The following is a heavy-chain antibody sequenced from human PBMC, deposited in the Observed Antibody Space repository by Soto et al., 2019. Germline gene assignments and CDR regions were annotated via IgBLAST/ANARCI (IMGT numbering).Heavy chain of an antibody. J-gene: IGHJ5*02. D-gene: IGHD2-15*01. CDR2: INPNSGGT. V-gene: IGHV1-2*04. CDR3: ARASGYCSGGSCYSPDNWFDP. CDR1: GYTFTGYY. Sequence: QVQLVQSGAEVKKPGASVKVSCKASGYTFTGYYMHWVRQAPGQGLEWMGWINPNSGGTNYAQKFQGWVTMTRDTSISTAYMELSRLRSDDTAVYYCARASGYCSGGSCYSPDNWFDPWGQGTLVTVSS.